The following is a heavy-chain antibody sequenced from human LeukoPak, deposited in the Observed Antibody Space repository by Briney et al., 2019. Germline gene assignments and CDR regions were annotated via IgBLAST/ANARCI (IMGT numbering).Heavy chain of an antibody. CDR2: IIPILGIA. CDR3: ARDSSSWYGATYYYYGMDV. CDR1: GGTFSSYG. D-gene: IGHD6-13*01. Sequence: SVKVSCKASGGTFSSYGISWVRQAPGQGLEWMGRIIPILGIANYAQKFQGRVTITADKSTSTAYMELSSLRSEDTAVYYCARDSSSWYGATYYYYGMDVWGQGTTVTVSS. J-gene: IGHJ6*02. V-gene: IGHV1-69*04.